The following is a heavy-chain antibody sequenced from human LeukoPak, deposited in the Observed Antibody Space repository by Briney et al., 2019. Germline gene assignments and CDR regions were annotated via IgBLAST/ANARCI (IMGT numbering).Heavy chain of an antibody. J-gene: IGHJ5*02. CDR3: AKVGCSSSSGWFDP. CDR1: GFTFSSYA. Sequence: GGSLILSCAASGFTFSSYAMSWVPQAPGKGLEWVSAISGCGGRTYYADSVKGRFTISRDNSKNPLYLQMNSLRAEDTAVYYCAKVGCSSSSGWFDPWGQGTLVTVSS. V-gene: IGHV3-23*01. D-gene: IGHD6-6*01. CDR2: ISGCGGRT.